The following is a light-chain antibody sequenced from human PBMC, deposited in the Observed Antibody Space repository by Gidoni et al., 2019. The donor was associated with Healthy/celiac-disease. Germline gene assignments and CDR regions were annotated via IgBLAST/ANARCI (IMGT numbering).Light chain of an antibody. J-gene: IGKJ2*01. CDR1: QSVSNN. V-gene: IGKV3-15*01. Sequence: EIVMTQSTATLSVSPGERATLSCRASQSVSNNLAWYQQKPGQAPRLLIYGASTRATGIPARFSGSGSGTEFTLTISSLQSEDFAVYFCQQYNNWPLYTFGQGTKLEIK. CDR2: GAS. CDR3: QQYNNWPLYT.